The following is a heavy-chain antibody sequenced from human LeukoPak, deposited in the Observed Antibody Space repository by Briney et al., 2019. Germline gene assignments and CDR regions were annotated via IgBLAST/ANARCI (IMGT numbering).Heavy chain of an antibody. CDR1: GGSFSGYY. CDR3: ARCKDYYVSGSYYKTFDY. V-gene: IGHV4-34*01. CDR2: IPYSGST. Sequence: SETLSLTCAVYGGSFSGYYWSWIRQPPGKGLEWIGSIPYSGSTYYNPSLKSRVTMSVDTSKNQFSLKLSSVTAADTAVYYCARCKDYYVSGSYYKTFDYWGQGTLVTVSS. J-gene: IGHJ4*02. D-gene: IGHD3-10*01.